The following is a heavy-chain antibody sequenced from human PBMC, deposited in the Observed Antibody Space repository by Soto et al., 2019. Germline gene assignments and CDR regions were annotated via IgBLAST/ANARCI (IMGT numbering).Heavy chain of an antibody. D-gene: IGHD6-19*01. J-gene: IGHJ4*02. CDR2: IDDTGSVT. Sequence: GWSLRLSCAAAGFTFRTYWMHWGRQSPGKGLVWVSRIDDTGSVTTYADSVKGRFTISRDNAKNTLYLQINSLIGEDTAVYYCARDQTVAGPTTFVYCGQRTLVTVSS. CDR1: GFTFRTYW. V-gene: IGHV3-74*01. CDR3: ARDQTVAGPTTFVY.